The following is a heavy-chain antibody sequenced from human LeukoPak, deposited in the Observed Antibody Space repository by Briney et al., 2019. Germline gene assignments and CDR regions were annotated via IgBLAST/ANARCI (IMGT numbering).Heavy chain of an antibody. Sequence: GASVKVSCKASGYTFTNYYMHWVRQAPGQGLEWMGIINPSGGSTSYAQKFQGRVTMTRDTSTTTVYMALSSLRSEDTAVYPCASDRTGYYYDSSGYYFDAFDIWGQGTMVTVSS. CDR1: GYTFTNYY. J-gene: IGHJ3*02. D-gene: IGHD3-22*01. CDR2: INPSGGST. V-gene: IGHV1-46*03. CDR3: ASDRTGYYYDSSGYYFDAFDI.